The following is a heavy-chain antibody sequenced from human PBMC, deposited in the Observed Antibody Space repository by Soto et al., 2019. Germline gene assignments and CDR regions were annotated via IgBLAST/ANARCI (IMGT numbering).Heavy chain of an antibody. CDR3: AKDMIAVPAADNWFDP. Sequence: ESGGGLVQPGRSLRLSCAASGFTFDDYAMHWVRQAPGKGLEWVSGISWNSGSIGYADSVKGRFTISRDNAKNSLYLQMNSLRAEDTALYYCAKDMIAVPAADNWFDPWGQRTLVTVSS. CDR2: ISWNSGSI. CDR1: GFTFDDYA. V-gene: IGHV3-9*01. J-gene: IGHJ5*02. D-gene: IGHD2-2*01.